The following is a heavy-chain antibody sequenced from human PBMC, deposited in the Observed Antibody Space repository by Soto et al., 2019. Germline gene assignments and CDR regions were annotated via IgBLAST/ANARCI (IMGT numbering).Heavy chain of an antibody. Sequence: SETLSLTCNVSGGSVTTGSYFWSWIRQPPGKGLEWIGYVFRSGSVNYSPSFKSRVTISIDTSKNQFSLMLKSVTAADTAVYFCASARNRYFDYWGQGALVTVSS. J-gene: IGHJ4*02. CDR2: VFRSGSV. V-gene: IGHV4-61*01. CDR1: GGSVTTGSYF. D-gene: IGHD1-1*01. CDR3: ASARNRYFDY.